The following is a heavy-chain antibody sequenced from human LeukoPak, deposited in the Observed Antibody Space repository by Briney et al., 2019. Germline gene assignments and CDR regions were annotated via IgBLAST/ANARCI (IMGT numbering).Heavy chain of an antibody. CDR1: GASISSSSYY. D-gene: IGHD3-16*02. V-gene: IGHV4-39*01. CDR2: IFYNGGA. CDR3: AMRMRDYVWGSYRYSTPFDY. J-gene: IGHJ4*02. Sequence: SETLSLTCTVSGASISSSSYYWGWIRQPPGKGLEWIGSIFYNGGAYYNPSPKSRVTISVDTSKNQFSLRLSSVTASDTTVYYCAMRMRDYVWGSYRYSTPFDYWGQGTLVTVSS.